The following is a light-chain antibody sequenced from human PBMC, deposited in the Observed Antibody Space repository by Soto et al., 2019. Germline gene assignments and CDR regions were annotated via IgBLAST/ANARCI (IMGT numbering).Light chain of an antibody. J-gene: IGLJ3*02. CDR3: SSYTTSSTRV. CDR2: EVS. V-gene: IGLV2-14*01. Sequence: QSALTQPASVSGSPGQSITISCTGTTSDVGDFNYVSWYQQNPGKAPKLMIYEVSNRPSWVSNRFSGSKSGNTASLTISGLQAEDEADYFCSSYTTSSTRVFGGGTKVTVL. CDR1: TSDVGDFNY.